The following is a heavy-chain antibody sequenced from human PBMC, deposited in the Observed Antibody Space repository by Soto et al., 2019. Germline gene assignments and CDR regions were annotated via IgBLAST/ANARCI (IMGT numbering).Heavy chain of an antibody. CDR1: GDSVSSNSAA. CDR2: TYYRSKWYN. D-gene: IGHD3-3*01. V-gene: IGHV6-1*01. J-gene: IGHJ6*02. CDR3: ARDDYDFWSGYYNPDTPRPYYHGMDV. Sequence: SQTLSLTCAISGDSVSSNSAAWNWIRQSPSRGLEWLGRTYYRSKWYNDYAVSVKSRITINPDTSKNQFSLQLNSVTPEDTAVYYCARDDYDFWSGYYNPDTPRPYYHGMDVWGQGTTVTVSS.